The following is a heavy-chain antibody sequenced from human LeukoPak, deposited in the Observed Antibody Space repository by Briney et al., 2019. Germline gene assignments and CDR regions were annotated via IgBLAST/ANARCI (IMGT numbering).Heavy chain of an antibody. Sequence: SETLSLTCTVSGGSISSSSYYWGWIRQPPGKGLEWIGSIYYSGSTYYNPSLKSRVTISVDTSKNQFSLKLSSVTAADTAVYYCARRQWFRELFGYMDVWGKGTTVTVSS. CDR3: ARRQWFRELFGYMDV. J-gene: IGHJ6*03. D-gene: IGHD3-10*01. V-gene: IGHV4-39*01. CDR1: GGSISSSSYY. CDR2: IYYSGST.